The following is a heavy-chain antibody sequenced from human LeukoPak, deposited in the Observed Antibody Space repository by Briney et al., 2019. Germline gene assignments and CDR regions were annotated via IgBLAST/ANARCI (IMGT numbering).Heavy chain of an antibody. V-gene: IGHV3-7*01. Sequence: PGESLRLSCAASGFSFTTYWMSWVRQAPGKGLEWVANINQDGTEKYYVDSVKGRFTISRDNAKNSLYLQMNSLRAEDTAVYYCAKLAKYFYGWETYYFFEHWGQGTPVTASS. J-gene: IGHJ4*02. CDR3: AKLAKYFYGWETYYFFEH. CDR1: GFSFTTYW. CDR2: INQDGTEK. D-gene: IGHD3-10*01.